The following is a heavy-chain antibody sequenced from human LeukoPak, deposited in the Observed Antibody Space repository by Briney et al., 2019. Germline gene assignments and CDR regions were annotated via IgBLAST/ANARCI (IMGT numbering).Heavy chain of an antibody. CDR1: GYTLTELS. Sequence: ASVTVSFKVSGYTLTELSMHWVRQAPGKGLEWMGGFDPEDGETIYAQKFQGRVTMTEDTSTDTAYMELSSLRSEDTAVYYCAPIYCSGGSCYWGPFDHWGQGTLVTVSS. D-gene: IGHD2-15*01. CDR2: FDPEDGET. CDR3: APIYCSGGSCYWGPFDH. V-gene: IGHV1-24*01. J-gene: IGHJ5*02.